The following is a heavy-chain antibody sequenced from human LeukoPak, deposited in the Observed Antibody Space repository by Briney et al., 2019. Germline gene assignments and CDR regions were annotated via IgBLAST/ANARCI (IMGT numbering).Heavy chain of an antibody. CDR3: VRGTYTSGRCDVFDV. V-gene: IGHV3-30*03. Sequence: GGSLRLSCAASGFTFSSYWMSCVRQAPGKGLEWVAAVSPDGHSKYYVGYLKGRLAISRDFSNNGLDLEISNVRPEDTALYYCVRGTYTSGRCDVFDVWGQGTMVTVSS. D-gene: IGHD6-19*01. CDR2: VSPDGHSK. J-gene: IGHJ3*01. CDR1: GFTFSSYW.